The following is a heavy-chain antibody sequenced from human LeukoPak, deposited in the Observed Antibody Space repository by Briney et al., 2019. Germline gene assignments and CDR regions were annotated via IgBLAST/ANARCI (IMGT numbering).Heavy chain of an antibody. D-gene: IGHD3-10*01. CDR3: ARYASGSYFLIDP. J-gene: IGHJ5*02. V-gene: IGHV4-39*01. CDR1: GRSISSTSYH. CDR2: VYYTGSA. Sequence: SETQSLICTVSGRSISSTSYHWAWIRQPPGKGVEWIATVYYTGSAYYNPSLKSRVPITVDTSKGQFSVKLSYVRTPDMTLYNCARYASGSYFLIDPLGQGTLVTVSS.